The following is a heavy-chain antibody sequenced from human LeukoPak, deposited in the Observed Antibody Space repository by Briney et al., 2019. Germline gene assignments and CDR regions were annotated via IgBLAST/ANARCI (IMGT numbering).Heavy chain of an antibody. Sequence: PPGGSLRLSCAASGFTFSSYAMSWVRQAPGKGLEWVSAISGSAYSTYYADSVKGRLTISRDNSKNTLYLQMNSLRAEDTAVYYCAKEAGYSGYDFPDFWGQGTLVTVPS. CDR2: ISGSAYST. J-gene: IGHJ4*02. CDR1: GFTFSSYA. V-gene: IGHV3-23*01. CDR3: AKEAGYSGYDFPDF. D-gene: IGHD5-12*01.